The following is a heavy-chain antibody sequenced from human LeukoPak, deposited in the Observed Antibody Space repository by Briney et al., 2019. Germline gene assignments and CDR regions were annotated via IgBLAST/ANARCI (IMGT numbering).Heavy chain of an antibody. CDR2: IYYSGST. CDR1: GGSISSSSYY. V-gene: IGHV4-31*03. J-gene: IGHJ4*02. CDR3: ARAAIEPWIDY. D-gene: IGHD1-1*01. Sequence: PSETLSLTCTVSGGSISSSSYYWGWFRQPPGKGLEWIGYIYYSGSTYYNPSLKSRVTISVDTSKNQFSLKLSSVTAADTAVYYCARAAIEPWIDYWGQGTLVTVSS.